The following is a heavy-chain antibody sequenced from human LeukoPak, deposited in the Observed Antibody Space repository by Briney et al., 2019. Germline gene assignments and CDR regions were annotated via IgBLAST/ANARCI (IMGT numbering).Heavy chain of an antibody. J-gene: IGHJ4*02. V-gene: IGHV3-66*01. CDR1: GGSISSGY. Sequence: ETLSLTCSVSGGSISSGYTWGWVRQPPGKGLEGFGVVYTSGTTYYADPVKGRFIISRDNSKNTLYLQLNSLRVEDRAMFYFARDECSRWGQGTLVTVSS. D-gene: IGHD2-2*01. CDR3: ARDECSR. CDR2: VYTSGTT.